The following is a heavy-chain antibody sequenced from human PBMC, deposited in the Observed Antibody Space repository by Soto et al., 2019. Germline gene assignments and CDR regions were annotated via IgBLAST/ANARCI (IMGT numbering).Heavy chain of an antibody. D-gene: IGHD6-13*01. J-gene: IGHJ1*01. V-gene: IGHV3-23*01. CDR1: GFTFSSYA. CDR2: ISGSGGST. CDR3: AKDLAGSWTQYFQH. Sequence: PGGSLRLSCAASGFTFSSYAMSWVRQAPGKGLEWVSAISGSGGSTYYADSVKGRLTISRDNSKNTLFLQMNSLRAEDTAVYYCAKDLAGSWTQYFQHWGQGTLVPVAS.